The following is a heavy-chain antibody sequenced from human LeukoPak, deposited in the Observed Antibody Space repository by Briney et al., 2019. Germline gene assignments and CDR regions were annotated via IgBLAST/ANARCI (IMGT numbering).Heavy chain of an antibody. Sequence: GGSLRLSCTASGFSFGDFSMSWFRQAPGKGLEWVGFIRSNTYGGTTEFAASVKGRFTFSRDDSRSIAYLQMNSLKTEDTAVYYCTTVGLWYYYAMDVWGQGTTVTVSS. CDR2: IRSNTYGGTT. J-gene: IGHJ6*02. CDR3: TTVGLWYYYAMDV. V-gene: IGHV3-49*03. CDR1: GFSFGDFS.